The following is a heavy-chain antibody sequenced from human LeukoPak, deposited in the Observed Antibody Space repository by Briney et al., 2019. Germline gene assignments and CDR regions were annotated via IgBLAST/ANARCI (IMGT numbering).Heavy chain of an antibody. CDR1: GGSITSYD. J-gene: IGHJ4*02. D-gene: IGHD3-22*01. CDR3: ARGSSGYYFG. Sequence: SETLSLTCTVPGGSITSYDWIWIRQPAGKGLEWIGRTYSSGSTNYNPSLKSRVTMSLDTSKNQVSLKLTSVTAADTAVYYCARGSSGYYFGWGQGTLVTVSS. CDR2: TYSSGST. V-gene: IGHV4-4*07.